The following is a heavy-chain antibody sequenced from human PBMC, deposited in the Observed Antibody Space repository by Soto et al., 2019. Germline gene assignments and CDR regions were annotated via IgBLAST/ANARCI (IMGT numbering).Heavy chain of an antibody. J-gene: IGHJ5*02. CDR2: IYYSGST. D-gene: IGHD1-26*01. CDR3: ARGLILGKGWFDP. Sequence: QVQLKESGPGLVKPSQTLSLTCTASGDSISSGGYYWSWIRQHPVKGLEWIGYIYYSGSTYYNPSLKSRVTISVDTSKNQFSLKLSSVTAADTAVYYCARGLILGKGWFDPWGQGTLVTVSS. CDR1: GDSISSGGYY. V-gene: IGHV4-31*03.